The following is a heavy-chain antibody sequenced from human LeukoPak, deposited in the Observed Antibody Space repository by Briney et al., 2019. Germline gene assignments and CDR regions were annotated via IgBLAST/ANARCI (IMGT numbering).Heavy chain of an antibody. V-gene: IGHV3-30*18. CDR2: ISYDGSNK. Sequence: PGGSLRLSCAASGFTFSSYGMHWVRQAPGKGLEWVAVISYDGSNKYYADSVKGRFTISRDNSKNTLYLQMNSLRAEDTAVYYCAKDGMADTAMDNYFDYWAREPWSPSPQ. J-gene: IGHJ4*02. D-gene: IGHD5-18*01. CDR1: GFTFSSYG. CDR3: AKDGMADTAMDNYFDY.